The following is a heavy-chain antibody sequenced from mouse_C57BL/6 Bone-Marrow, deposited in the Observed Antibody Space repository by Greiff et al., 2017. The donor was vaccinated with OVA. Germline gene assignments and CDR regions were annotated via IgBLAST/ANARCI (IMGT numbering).Heavy chain of an antibody. CDR3: ARGNSAGYAWFAY. CDR1: GYTFTSYW. Sequence: VQLQQPGTELVKPGASVKLSCKASGYTFTSYWMHWVKQRPGQGLEWIGNINPSNGGTNYNEKFKSKATLTVDKSSSTAYMQLSSLTSEDSAVYYCARGNSAGYAWFAYWGQGTLVTVSA. CDR2: INPSNGGT. V-gene: IGHV1-53*01. D-gene: IGHD3-2*02. J-gene: IGHJ3*01.